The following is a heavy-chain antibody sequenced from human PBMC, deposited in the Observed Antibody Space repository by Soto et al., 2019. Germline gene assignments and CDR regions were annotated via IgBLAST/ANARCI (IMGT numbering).Heavy chain of an antibody. CDR3: ARAEGYSGYEPSYYYYYYMDV. V-gene: IGHV4-34*01. CDR2: INHSGST. Sequence: QVQLQQWGAGLLKPSETLSLTCAVYGGSFSGYYWSWIRQPPGKGLEWIGEINHSGSTNYNPSLKSRVTISVDTSKNQFSLKLSSVTAADTAVYYCARAEGYSGYEPSYYYYYYMDVWGKGTTVTVSS. J-gene: IGHJ6*03. CDR1: GGSFSGYY. D-gene: IGHD5-12*01.